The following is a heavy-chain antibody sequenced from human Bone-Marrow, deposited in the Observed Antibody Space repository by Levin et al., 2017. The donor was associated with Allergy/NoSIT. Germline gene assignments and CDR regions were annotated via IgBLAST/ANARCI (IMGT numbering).Heavy chain of an antibody. J-gene: IGHJ6*03. D-gene: IGHD3-3*01. CDR1: GFTFGDYA. CDR3: TRDSLTILGKVVKFYFYYMDV. CDR2: IKSSAYGEIT. Sequence: PGGSLRLSCETSGFTFGDYAMGWFRQAPGKGLEWVGYIKSSAYGEITQYAASLKDRVTISRDDARSVAYLPVNRLKTEDTGVYYCTRDSLTILGKVVKFYFYYMDVWGKGTTVTVSS. V-gene: IGHV3-49*03.